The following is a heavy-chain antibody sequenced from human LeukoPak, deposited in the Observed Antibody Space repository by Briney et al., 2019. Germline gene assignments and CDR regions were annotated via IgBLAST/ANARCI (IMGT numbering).Heavy chain of an antibody. V-gene: IGHV5-10-1*01. Sequence: GESLKISCKGSGYSFASNWISWVRQMPGKGLEWMGRVDPSDSYTNYSPSFQGHVTISPDKSISTAFLQWSSLKAPDSAMYFCARHGTGGFDYWGQGTLVTVSS. CDR2: VDPSDSYT. CDR3: ARHGTGGFDY. CDR1: GYSFASNW. D-gene: IGHD3-10*01. J-gene: IGHJ4*02.